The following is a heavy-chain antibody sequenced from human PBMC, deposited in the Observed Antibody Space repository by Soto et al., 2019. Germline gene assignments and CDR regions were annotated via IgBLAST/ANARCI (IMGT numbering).Heavy chain of an antibody. D-gene: IGHD3-9*01. CDR1: RFTFSSYS. CDR3: ARDGTVGRYFDSLVGDNWFDP. Sequence: EVQLVESGGGLVKPGGSLRLSCAVSRFTFSSYSMNWVRQAPGKVLEWVSSISSSSSYIYYADSVKGRFTISRDNAKNSLYLQMNSLRAEDTAVYYCARDGTVGRYFDSLVGDNWFDPWGQGTLVTVSS. V-gene: IGHV3-21*01. CDR2: ISSSSSYI. J-gene: IGHJ5*02.